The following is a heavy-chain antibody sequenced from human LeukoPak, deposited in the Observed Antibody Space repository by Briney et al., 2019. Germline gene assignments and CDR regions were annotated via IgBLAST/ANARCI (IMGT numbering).Heavy chain of an antibody. CDR3: ARPPHMVRGVMSFGY. Sequence: PGGSLRLSCAASGFTFSSYGMHWVRQAPGKGLEWVAVIWYDGSNKYYADSVKGRFTISRDNSKNTLYLQMNSLRAEDTAVYYCARPPHMVRGVMSFGYWGQGTLVTVSP. J-gene: IGHJ4*02. CDR1: GFTFSSYG. V-gene: IGHV3-33*01. CDR2: IWYDGSNK. D-gene: IGHD3-10*01.